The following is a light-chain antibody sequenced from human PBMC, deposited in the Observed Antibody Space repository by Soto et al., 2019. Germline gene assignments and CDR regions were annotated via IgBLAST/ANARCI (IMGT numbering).Light chain of an antibody. V-gene: IGKV3-20*01. Sequence: EIVLTQSPGTLSLSPGERATLSCRASQSVSSSYLAWYQQKPGQAPRLVIYGASSRATGIPDRFSGSGSGTDFTLTISSLQPEDFATYYCQQSYSTPRTFGQGTKVDIK. CDR2: GAS. CDR3: QQSYSTPRT. CDR1: QSVSSSY. J-gene: IGKJ1*01.